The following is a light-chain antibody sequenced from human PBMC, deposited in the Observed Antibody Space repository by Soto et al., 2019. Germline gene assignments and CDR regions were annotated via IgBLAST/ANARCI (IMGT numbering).Light chain of an antibody. Sequence: QSVLTQSPSASASLGASVKLTCTLTTGHSSYVIAWHQQQPEKGPRYLMKLNSDGRYIKGDGIPDRFSGSSSGAERYLTISSLQSEDEADYYCQTWASGTRVFGGGTTLTVL. CDR3: QTWASGTRV. V-gene: IGLV4-69*01. J-gene: IGLJ3*02. CDR2: LNSDGRY. CDR1: TGHSSYV.